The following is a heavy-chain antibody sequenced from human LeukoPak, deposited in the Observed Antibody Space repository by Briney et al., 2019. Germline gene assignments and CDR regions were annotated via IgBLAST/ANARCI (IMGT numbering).Heavy chain of an antibody. CDR3: AELDSSSTRY. D-gene: IGHD6-13*01. Sequence: GGPLRPSCGASGLTFSTNWMSWCGQAPGKGRERVVNIKPDGIEKYNVDSVNHRFTSSRDNAKNSPDLQMSSLRAEDTGVYYCAELDSSSTRYWGEGTPVTVSS. CDR1: GLTFSTNW. CDR2: IKPDGIEK. V-gene: IGHV3-7*02. J-gene: IGHJ4*02.